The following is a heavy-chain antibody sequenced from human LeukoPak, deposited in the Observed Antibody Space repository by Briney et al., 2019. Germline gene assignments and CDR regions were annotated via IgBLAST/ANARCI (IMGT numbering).Heavy chain of an antibody. CDR2: IGSSDTTI. Sequence: GGSLRLSCAASGFTFSTYSMNWVRQAPGKGLEWVSYIGSSDTTIYYADSVKGRFTISRDNAKNSLYLQMNSLRAEDTAVYYCARGRGSSWYTEYYFDYWGQGTLVTVSS. J-gene: IGHJ4*02. CDR3: ARGRGSSWYTEYYFDY. V-gene: IGHV3-48*01. CDR1: GFTFSTYS. D-gene: IGHD6-13*01.